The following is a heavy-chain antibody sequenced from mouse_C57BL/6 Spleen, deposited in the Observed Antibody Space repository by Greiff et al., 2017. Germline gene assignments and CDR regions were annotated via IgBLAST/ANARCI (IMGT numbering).Heavy chain of an antibody. V-gene: IGHV3-6*01. CDR3: ARLIYYGNYGFDY. Sequence: EVKLMESGPGLVKPSQSLSLTCSVTGYSITSGYYWNWIRQFPGNKLEWMGYISYDGSNNYNPSLKNRISITRDTSKNQFFLKLNSVTTEDTATYYCARLIYYGNYGFDYWGQGTTLTVSS. J-gene: IGHJ2*01. CDR1: GYSITSGYY. D-gene: IGHD2-1*01. CDR2: ISYDGSN.